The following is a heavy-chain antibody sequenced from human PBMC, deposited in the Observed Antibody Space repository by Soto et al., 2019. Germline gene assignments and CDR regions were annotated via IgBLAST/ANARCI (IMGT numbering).Heavy chain of an antibody. D-gene: IGHD4-4*01. V-gene: IGHV3-11*05. Sequence: QVQLVECGGGLVKPGGSLRLSCAASGFTFSDYYMSWIRQAPGKGLEWVSYISSSSSYTNYADSVKGRFTISRDNAKNSLYLQMNSLRAEDTAVYYCATVTRQYYFDYWGHGTLVTVSS. CDR1: GFTFSDYY. J-gene: IGHJ4*01. CDR3: ATVTRQYYFDY. CDR2: ISSSSSYT.